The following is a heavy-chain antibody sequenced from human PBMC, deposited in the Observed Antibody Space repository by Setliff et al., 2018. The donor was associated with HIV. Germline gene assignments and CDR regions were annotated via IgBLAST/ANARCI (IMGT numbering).Heavy chain of an antibody. V-gene: IGHV4-4*09. CDR1: GDSISSNY. CDR2: IHTSGST. J-gene: IGHJ3*02. CDR3: ASTSGSGSAAVGDI. D-gene: IGHD1-26*01. Sequence: PSETLSLTCTVSGDSISSNYWSWIRQPPGKGLEWIGYIHTSGSTNYNPSLKSRVTISVDTSKNQFSLKLSSVTAADTAMYYCASTSGSGSAAVGDIWGQGTMVTVSS.